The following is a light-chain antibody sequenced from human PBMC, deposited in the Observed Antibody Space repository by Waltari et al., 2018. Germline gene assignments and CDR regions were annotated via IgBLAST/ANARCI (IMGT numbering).Light chain of an antibody. J-gene: IGKJ2*01. CDR1: QSITSR. Sequence: DIQMTQSPSSLSASVGDRVTITSRASQSITSRLNWYQQKPGKAPKVLIYAASSLQSGVPSRFSGSGSGTDFTLTITSLEPEDFAVYYCQQYGTSPPFTFGQGTKLEIK. V-gene: IGKV1-39*01. CDR2: AAS. CDR3: QQYGTSPPFT.